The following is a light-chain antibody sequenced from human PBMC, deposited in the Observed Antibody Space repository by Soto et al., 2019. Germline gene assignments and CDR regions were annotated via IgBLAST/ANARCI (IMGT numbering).Light chain of an antibody. V-gene: IGKV3-20*01. CDR3: QQYGRSPQT. CDR1: QTVGRN. Sequence: TQSPATLSVSPGERAILSCRASQTVGRNLAWYQQKPGQAPRILIYGASSTATGIPDRFSGSGSGTDFTLTISRLEPEDFAVYYCQQYGRSPQTVGQGTKV. CDR2: GAS. J-gene: IGKJ1*01.